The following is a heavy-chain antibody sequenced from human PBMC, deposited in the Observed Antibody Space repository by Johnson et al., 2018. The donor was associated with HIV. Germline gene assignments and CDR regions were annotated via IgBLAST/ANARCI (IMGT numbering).Heavy chain of an antibody. CDR3: ARERGYSSFLWKLSEAAFDI. V-gene: IGHV3-7*01. CDR2: INQDGTEK. CDR1: EFTFNSYW. D-gene: IGHD3-22*01. Sequence: EVQLVESGGGLVQPGGSLRLSCAGSEFTFNSYWMSWVRQAPGEGLEWVANINQDGTEKYHADSMRGRFTISRDNTKNSLYLEMNSLRAEDTAVYYCARERGYSSFLWKLSEAAFDIWGQGTMVTVSS. J-gene: IGHJ3*02.